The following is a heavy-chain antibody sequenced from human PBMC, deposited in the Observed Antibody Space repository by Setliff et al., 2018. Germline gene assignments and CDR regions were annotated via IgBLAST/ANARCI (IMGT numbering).Heavy chain of an antibody. J-gene: IGHJ4*02. V-gene: IGHV4-4*08. CDR3: ARSLGSGSYYNSRPFYSDY. D-gene: IGHD3-10*01. Sequence: SETLSLTCSVSGASITSYYWSWIRQPPGKGLEWIGYIYTSGTTKYNPSLKSRVTISGDTSKNQFSLKLTSVTAADTAVYYCARSLGSGSYYNSRPFYSDYWGQGTLVTVSS. CDR1: GASITSYY. CDR2: IYTSGTT.